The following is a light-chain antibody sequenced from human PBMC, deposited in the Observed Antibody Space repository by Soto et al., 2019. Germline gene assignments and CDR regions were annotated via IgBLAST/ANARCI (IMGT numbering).Light chain of an antibody. CDR1: QSVDNSY. Sequence: EIVLTQSPGTLSLSSGERATLSCKTSQSVDNSYLAWYQHKHGQPPRLLIYGASGRATGIPDRFRASESGKNFTLTINRLEPADFAVYYCQLYDTSPWTFGPGTPVAIK. CDR2: GAS. J-gene: IGKJ1*01. V-gene: IGKV3-20*01. CDR3: QLYDTSPWT.